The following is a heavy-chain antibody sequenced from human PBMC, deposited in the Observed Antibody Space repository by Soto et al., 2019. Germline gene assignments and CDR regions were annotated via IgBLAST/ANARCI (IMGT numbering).Heavy chain of an antibody. CDR3: ARAPYPTLYYYYGMDV. CDR1: GDSVSSNSAA. V-gene: IGHV6-1*01. Sequence: SQTLSLTCAISGDSVSSNSAAWNWIRQSPSRGLEWLGRTYYRSKWYNDYAVSVKSRITINPDTSKNQFSLQLNSVTPEDTAVYYCARAPYPTLYYYYGMDVWGQGTTVTVSS. CDR2: TYYRSKWYN. J-gene: IGHJ6*02.